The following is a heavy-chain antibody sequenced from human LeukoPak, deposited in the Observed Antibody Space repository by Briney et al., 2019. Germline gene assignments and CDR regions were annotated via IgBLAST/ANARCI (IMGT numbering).Heavy chain of an antibody. CDR2: INPNSGGT. CDR3: ASGSAYCGGDCYPPYDAFDI. V-gene: IGHV1-2*02. J-gene: IGHJ3*02. D-gene: IGHD2-21*02. CDR1: GYTFTVYY. Sequence: GASVTVSFKASGYTFTVYYIHWVRQAPGQGLEWMGWINPNSGGTNYAQQFQGRVTMTRDTSISTAYMELSRLRSHDTAVYYCASGSAYCGGDCYPPYDAFDIWGQGTMVTVSS.